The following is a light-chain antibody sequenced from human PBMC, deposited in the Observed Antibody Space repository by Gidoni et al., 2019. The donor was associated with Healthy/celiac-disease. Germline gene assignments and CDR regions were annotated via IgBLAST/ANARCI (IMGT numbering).Light chain of an antibody. CDR1: QSVSSY. J-gene: IGKJ2*01. CDR3: QQYNNCPYT. V-gene: IGKV3-15*01. Sequence: EILMTQSPSTLSVSPVERATRSCRASQSVSSYLAWYQQKPGQAPRLLIYGASTRATGIPARFSGSGSGTEFTLTISSLQSEDFAVYYCQQYNNCPYTFGQGTKLEIK. CDR2: GAS.